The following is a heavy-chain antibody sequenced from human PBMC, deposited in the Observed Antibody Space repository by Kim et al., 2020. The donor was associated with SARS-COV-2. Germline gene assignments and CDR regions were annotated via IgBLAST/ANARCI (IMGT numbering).Heavy chain of an antibody. D-gene: IGHD6-25*01. J-gene: IGHJ4*02. CDR1: GGSFSNYA. Sequence: SVKVSCKASGGSFSNYAISWVRQAPGQGLEWMGGIIPMSRTPNYAQKFQGRVAITADESTNTVYMELSSLRSEDTAVYYCARGAGYSRTRYSVFDLWGPGIPVTASS. CDR3: ARGAGYSRTRYSVFDL. V-gene: IGHV1-69*13. CDR2: IIPMSRTP.